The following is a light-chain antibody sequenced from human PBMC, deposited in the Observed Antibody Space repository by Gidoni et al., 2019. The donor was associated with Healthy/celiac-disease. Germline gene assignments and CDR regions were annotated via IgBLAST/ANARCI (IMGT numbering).Light chain of an antibody. Sequence: SYVLTQPPSVSVAPGQTARIICGGNTIGSESVHWYQQKPGQAPVLVVYDDSDRPSGNPERFSGSNSGNTATLTISRVEAGDEADYYCQVWDSSSDHVVFGGGTKLTVL. J-gene: IGLJ2*01. CDR3: QVWDSSSDHVV. V-gene: IGLV3-21*02. CDR1: TIGSES. CDR2: DDS.